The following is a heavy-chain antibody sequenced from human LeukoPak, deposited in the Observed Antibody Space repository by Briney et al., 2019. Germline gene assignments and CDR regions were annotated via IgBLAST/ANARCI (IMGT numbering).Heavy chain of an antibody. V-gene: IGHV1-18*01. J-gene: IGHJ4*02. CDR3: ARGNWELLEGYYFDY. D-gene: IGHD1-26*01. Sequence: GASVKVSCKASGYTFTSYGISWVRQAPGQGLEWMGWISAYNGNTNYAQKLQGRVTMTTDTSTSTAYMELSSLRSDDTAVYYCARGNWELLEGYYFDYWGQGTLVTVSS. CDR1: GYTFTSYG. CDR2: ISAYNGNT.